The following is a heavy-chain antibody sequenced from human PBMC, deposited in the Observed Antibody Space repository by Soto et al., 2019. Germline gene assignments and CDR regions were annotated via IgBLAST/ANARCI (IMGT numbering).Heavy chain of an antibody. D-gene: IGHD3-22*01. Sequence: QVQLVESGGGVVQPGRSLRLSCAASGFTFSRYGVHWVRQGRQGVEWVAVISYDGSNIFYADSVKGRFTISRDNSKNTLYLQMNSLRAEDTAVYYCAKETYDLGNAFDIWGQGTMVTVSS. J-gene: IGHJ3*02. CDR2: ISYDGSNI. CDR3: AKETYDLGNAFDI. CDR1: GFTFSRYG. V-gene: IGHV3-30*18.